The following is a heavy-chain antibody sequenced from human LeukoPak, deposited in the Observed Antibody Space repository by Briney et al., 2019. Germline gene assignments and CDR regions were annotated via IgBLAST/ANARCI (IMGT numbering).Heavy chain of an antibody. D-gene: IGHD2-2*01. CDR3: ARDIDIVVVPAAMGY. CDR1: GYIFTSYG. CDR2: ISAYNGNT. J-gene: IGHJ4*02. V-gene: IGHV1-18*01. Sequence: ASVKVSCKASGYIFTSYGISWVRQAPGQGLEWMGWISAYNGNTNYAQKLQGRVTMTTDTSTSTAYMELRSLRSDDTAVYYCARDIDIVVVPAAMGYWGQGTLVTVSS.